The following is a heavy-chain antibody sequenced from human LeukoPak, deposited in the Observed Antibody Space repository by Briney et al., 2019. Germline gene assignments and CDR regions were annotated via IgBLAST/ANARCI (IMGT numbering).Heavy chain of an antibody. V-gene: IGHV3-23*01. Sequence: GGSLRLSCAASRFSFSTYAMNWVRQAPGRGLEWVSTISSSGDNTFHADSVRGRFTISRDNSKSTLYLQMNSLRAEDTAVYFSAKRGDHCSGGGCYPDYWGQGTLVTVSS. CDR1: RFSFSTYA. CDR3: AKRGDHCSGGGCYPDY. J-gene: IGHJ4*02. D-gene: IGHD2-15*01. CDR2: ISSSGDNT.